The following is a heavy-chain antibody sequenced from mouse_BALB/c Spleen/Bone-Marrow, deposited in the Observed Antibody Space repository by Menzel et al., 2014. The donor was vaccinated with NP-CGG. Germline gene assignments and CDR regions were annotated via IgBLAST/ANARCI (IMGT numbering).Heavy chain of an antibody. Sequence: QVQLKESGPGLGAPSQSLSITCTVSGFSLTGYGVSWVRQPPGKGLEWLGMIWGDGSTDYNSALKSRLSINKDNSKSQVFLKMNSLQTDDTARYYCARDSFLITRALDYWGQGTSVTVSS. D-gene: IGHD2-4*01. V-gene: IGHV2-6-7*01. CDR2: IWGDGST. CDR1: GFSLTGYG. J-gene: IGHJ4*01. CDR3: ARDSFLITRALDY.